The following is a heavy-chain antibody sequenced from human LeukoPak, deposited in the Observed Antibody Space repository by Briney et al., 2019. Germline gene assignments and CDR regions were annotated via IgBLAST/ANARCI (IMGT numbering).Heavy chain of an antibody. Sequence: GESLSLACAPSGFTLSPYAMSWVRQPPGRGLEWVASISRSSGDKYYDDAVKGRCTITRANSKNTLYLEMNSLRAEDTAVYYCAKARYYFDSSGYSGLDSWGQGTLVTVSS. CDR1: GFTLSPYA. CDR3: AKARYYFDSSGYSGLDS. J-gene: IGHJ4*02. D-gene: IGHD3-22*01. CDR2: ISRSSGDK. V-gene: IGHV3-23*01.